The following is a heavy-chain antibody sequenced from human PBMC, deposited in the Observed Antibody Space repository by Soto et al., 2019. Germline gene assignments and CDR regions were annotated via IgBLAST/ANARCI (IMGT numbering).Heavy chain of an antibody. V-gene: IGHV5-10-1*01. D-gene: IGHD5-12*01. Sequence: GESLKISCKGSGYSFTSYWISWVRQMPGKGLEWMGRIDPSDSYTNYSPSFHGHVTISADKSISTAYLQWSSLKASDTAMYYCARLAMATRRGYYGMDVWGQGTKVTVSS. CDR2: IDPSDSYT. J-gene: IGHJ6*02. CDR3: ARLAMATRRGYYGMDV. CDR1: GYSFTSYW.